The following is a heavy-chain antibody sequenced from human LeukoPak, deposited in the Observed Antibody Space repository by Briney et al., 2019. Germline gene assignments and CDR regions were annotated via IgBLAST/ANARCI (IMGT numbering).Heavy chain of an antibody. D-gene: IGHD2-15*01. Sequence: PSGTLSLTCTVSGGSISSSTYYWGSLRQPPGNGLEWIGSIYYSGSTYYNPSLKSRVTISVDTSKNQFSLKLSSVTAADTAVYYCARTPFRYCSGGSCYNLWWFDPWGQGTLVTVSS. CDR3: ARTPFRYCSGGSCYNLWWFDP. J-gene: IGHJ5*02. CDR1: GGSISSSTYY. CDR2: IYYSGST. V-gene: IGHV4-39*01.